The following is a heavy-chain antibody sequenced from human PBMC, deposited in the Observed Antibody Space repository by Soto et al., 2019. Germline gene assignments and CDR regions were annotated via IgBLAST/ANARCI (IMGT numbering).Heavy chain of an antibody. CDR1: GGSISSHY. D-gene: IGHD2-15*01. Sequence: QVQLQESGPGLVKPSETLSLTCTVSGGSISSHYWSWIRQSPGKGLEWIGYIYYNGNTHYNPSLDSRVTMSVDXSXHXXSLNLGSVTAADTAVYYCARGYCSGGTCYATHFDYWGQGTLVTVSS. CDR3: ARGYCSGGTCYATHFDY. J-gene: IGHJ4*02. V-gene: IGHV4-59*11. CDR2: IYYNGNT.